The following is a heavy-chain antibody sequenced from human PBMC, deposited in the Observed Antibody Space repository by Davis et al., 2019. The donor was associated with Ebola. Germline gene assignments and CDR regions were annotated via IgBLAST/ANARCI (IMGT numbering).Heavy chain of an antibody. Sequence: SVKVSCKASGYTFTSYGISWVRQAPGQGLEWMGGIIPIFGTANYAQKFQGRVTITADESTSTAYMELSSLRSEDTAVYYCARGLMTTVVTPFGYWGQGTLVTVSS. CDR2: IIPIFGTA. V-gene: IGHV1-69*13. CDR1: GYTFTSYG. D-gene: IGHD4-23*01. CDR3: ARGLMTTVVTPFGY. J-gene: IGHJ4*02.